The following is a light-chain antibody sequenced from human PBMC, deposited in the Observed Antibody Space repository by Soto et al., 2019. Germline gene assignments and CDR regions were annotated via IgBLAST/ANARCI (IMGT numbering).Light chain of an antibody. CDR1: QSVSSN. V-gene: IGKV3-15*01. Sequence: EIVMTQSPATLSVSPGERATLSYRASQSVSSNLAWYQQKPGQAPRLLIYGASTRATGIPARFSGSGSGTEFTLTISSLQSEDFAVYYCQQYNNWPPSRTFGQGTKVEIK. CDR2: GAS. J-gene: IGKJ1*01. CDR3: QQYNNWPPSRT.